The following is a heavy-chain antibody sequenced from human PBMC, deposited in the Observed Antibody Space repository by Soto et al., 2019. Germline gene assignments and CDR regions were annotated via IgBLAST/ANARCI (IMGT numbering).Heavy chain of an antibody. V-gene: IGHV1-69*08. CDR3: ARDRDYGSGRYFGQGGWFDP. D-gene: IGHD3-10*01. CDR1: GGTFSSYT. CDR2: IIPILGIA. J-gene: IGHJ5*02. Sequence: QVQLVQSGAEVKKPGSSVKVSCKASGGTFSSYTISWVRQAPGQGLEWMGRIIPILGIANYAQKFQGRVTITADKSTSTAYMELSSLRSEDTAVYYCARDRDYGSGRYFGQGGWFDPGGKGTLVTVSS.